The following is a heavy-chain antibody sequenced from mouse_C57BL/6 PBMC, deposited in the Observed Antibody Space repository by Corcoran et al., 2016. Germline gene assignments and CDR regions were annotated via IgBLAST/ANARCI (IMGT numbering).Heavy chain of an antibody. CDR1: GYTFTTYG. J-gene: IGHJ4*01. CDR2: INTYSGVP. Sequence: QIQLVQSGPELKKTGETVKISCKASGYTFTTYGMRWVKQAPGKGLKWMGWINTYSGVPTYADDFKGRFAFSLENSASTAYLQINNLKNEDTATYFCAKRGDYGDYYAMDYWGQGTSVTVSS. D-gene: IGHD2-4*01. V-gene: IGHV9-3*01. CDR3: AKRGDYGDYYAMDY.